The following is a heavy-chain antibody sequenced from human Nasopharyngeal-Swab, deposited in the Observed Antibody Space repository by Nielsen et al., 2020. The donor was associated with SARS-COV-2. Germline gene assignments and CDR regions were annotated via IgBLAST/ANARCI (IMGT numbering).Heavy chain of an antibody. CDR1: GFTFSSYA. CDR3: ARALGGSYYYGMDV. V-gene: IGHV3-30*04. D-gene: IGHD1-26*01. CDR2: ISYDGSNK. Sequence: GESPKISCAASGFTFSSYAMHWVRQAPGKGLEWVAVISYDGSNKYYADSVKGRFTISRANSKNTLYLQMNSLRAEDTAVYYCARALGGSYYYGMDVWGQGTTVTVSS. J-gene: IGHJ6*02.